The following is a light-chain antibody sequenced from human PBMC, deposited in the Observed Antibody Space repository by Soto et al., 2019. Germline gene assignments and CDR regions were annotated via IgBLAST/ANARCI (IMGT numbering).Light chain of an antibody. CDR2: ATS. V-gene: IGKV1-27*01. Sequence: DIQMTQSPSSLSASVGDRVTITCRARQGFSNYLAWYQQKPGKVPMLLIYATSTLQSGVPSRFSGSGSGTDFTVTISSLQPEDVATYYCQKYNDVPFTFGPGTKVDIK. CDR1: QGFSNY. CDR3: QKYNDVPFT. J-gene: IGKJ3*01.